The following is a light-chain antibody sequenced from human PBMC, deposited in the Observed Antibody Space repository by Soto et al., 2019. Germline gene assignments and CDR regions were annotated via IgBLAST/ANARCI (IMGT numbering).Light chain of an antibody. CDR2: EVT. Sequence: QSVLTQPPSVSGSPGQSVAISCTGTSSDLGNYNRVSWYQQLPGTAPKLIIYEVTNRPSGVPNRFSGSKSGDTASLTISGLQAEDEADDFCFSYTTSGTYVFGTWTKLTVL. CDR1: SSDLGNYNR. V-gene: IGLV2-18*02. CDR3: FSYTTSGTYV. J-gene: IGLJ1*01.